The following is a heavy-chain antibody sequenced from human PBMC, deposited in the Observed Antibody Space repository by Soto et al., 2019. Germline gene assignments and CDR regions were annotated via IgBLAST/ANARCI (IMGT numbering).Heavy chain of an antibody. J-gene: IGHJ5*02. Sequence: EVQLVESGGGLVQPGGSLRLSCAASGFTFSSYEMNWVRQAPGKGLEWVSYISSSGSTIYYADSVKGRFTISRDNAKNSQYLQMNSLRAEDTAVYYCARGGGYSYRPNVVDQFAFDPWGQGTLVTVSS. CDR3: ARGGGYSYRPNVVDQFAFDP. D-gene: IGHD5-18*01. CDR2: ISSSGSTI. CDR1: GFTFSSYE. V-gene: IGHV3-48*03.